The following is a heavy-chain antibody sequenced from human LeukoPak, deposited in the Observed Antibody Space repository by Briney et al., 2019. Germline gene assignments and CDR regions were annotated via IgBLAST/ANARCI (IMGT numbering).Heavy chain of an antibody. D-gene: IGHD1-1*01. V-gene: IGHV3-20*04. CDR2: INRNGGNT. CDR3: ARDHGAIALTNYLDY. J-gene: IGHJ4*02. CDR1: GFTFDDYG. Sequence: GGSLRLSCAASGFTFDDYGMSWVRQAPGKGLEWVSNINRNGGNTAYADSVKGRFTISRDNAKNSLYLQMNSLRAGDTALYYCARDHGAIALTNYLDYWGQGTLVTVSS.